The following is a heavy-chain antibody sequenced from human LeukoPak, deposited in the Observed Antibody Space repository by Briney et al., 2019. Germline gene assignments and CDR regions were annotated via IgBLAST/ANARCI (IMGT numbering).Heavy chain of an antibody. Sequence: GGSLRLSCAASGFTFSSYAMSWVRQAPGKGLDWVSAISGSGGSTYYADSVKGRFTISRDNSKNTLYLQMNSLRAEATAVYYCAKDPFKPPYLSDYWGQGTLVTVSS. CDR3: AKDPFKPPYLSDY. CDR2: ISGSGGST. V-gene: IGHV3-23*01. CDR1: GFTFSSYA. D-gene: IGHD1-14*01. J-gene: IGHJ4*02.